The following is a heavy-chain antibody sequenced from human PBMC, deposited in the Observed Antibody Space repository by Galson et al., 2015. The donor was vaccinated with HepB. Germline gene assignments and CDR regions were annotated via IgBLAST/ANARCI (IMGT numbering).Heavy chain of an antibody. V-gene: IGHV3-30-3*01. CDR3: AKDRYLFDY. D-gene: IGHD2-2*02. J-gene: IGHJ4*02. CDR1: GFTFSSYA. Sequence: SLRLSCAASGFTFSSYAMHWVRQAPGKGLEWVAVISYDGSNKYYADSVKGRFTISRDNSKNTLYLQMNSLRAEDTAVYHCAKDRYLFDYWGQGTLVTVSS. CDR2: ISYDGSNK.